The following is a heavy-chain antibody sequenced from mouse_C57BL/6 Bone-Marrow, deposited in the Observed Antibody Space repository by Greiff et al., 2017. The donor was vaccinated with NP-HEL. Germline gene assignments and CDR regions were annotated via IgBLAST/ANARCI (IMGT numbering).Heavy chain of an antibody. Sequence: VQLQQSGAELARPGASVELSCKASGYTFTSYGISWVKQRTGQGLEWIGEIYPRSGNTYYNEKFKGKATLTADKSSSTAYMELRSLTSEDSAVYFCARSAYYRGYFDYWGQGTTLTVSS. CDR1: GYTFTSYG. CDR3: ARSAYYRGYFDY. J-gene: IGHJ2*01. V-gene: IGHV1-81*01. CDR2: IYPRSGNT. D-gene: IGHD1-1*01.